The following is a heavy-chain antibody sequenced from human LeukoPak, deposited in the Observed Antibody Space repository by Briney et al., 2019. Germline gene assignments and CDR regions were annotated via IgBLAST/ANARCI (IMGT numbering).Heavy chain of an antibody. V-gene: IGHV5-51*01. CDR1: GYSFTRSW. J-gene: IGHJ4*02. D-gene: IGHD6-13*01. CDR2: IYPGDSDT. CDR3: ASPGYSSSWYLNY. Sequence: GESLKISCKGSGYSFTRSWIGWVRQMPGKGLEWMGIIYPGDSDTRYSPSFQGQVTISADKSISTAYLQWSSLKASDTAMYYCASPGYSSSWYLNYWGQGTLVTVSS.